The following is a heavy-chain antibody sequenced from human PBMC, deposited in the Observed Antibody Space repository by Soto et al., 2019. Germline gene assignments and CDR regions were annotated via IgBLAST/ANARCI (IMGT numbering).Heavy chain of an antibody. CDR2: IIPIFGTA. CDR3: ARARIAARYGSNNWFDP. Sequence: SVKVSCKASGGTFSSYAISWVRQAPGQGLEWMGGIIPIFGTANYAQKFQGRVTITADESTSTAYMELSSLRSEGTAVYYCARARIAARYGSNNWFDPWGQGTLVTVSS. CDR1: GGTFSSYA. D-gene: IGHD6-6*01. V-gene: IGHV1-69*13. J-gene: IGHJ5*02.